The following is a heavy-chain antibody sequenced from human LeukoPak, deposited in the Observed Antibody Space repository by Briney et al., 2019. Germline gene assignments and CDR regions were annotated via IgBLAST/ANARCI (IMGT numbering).Heavy chain of an antibody. D-gene: IGHD3-10*01. V-gene: IGHV3-21*01. J-gene: IGHJ4*02. Sequence: PGGSLRLSCAASGFTFSSYEMNWVRQAPGKGLEWVSSISSSSSYIYYADSVKGRFTISRDNSKNTLYLQMNSLRAEDTAVYYCAARLLWFGELSDYWGQGTLVTVSS. CDR3: AARLLWFGELSDY. CDR1: GFTFSSYE. CDR2: ISSSSSYI.